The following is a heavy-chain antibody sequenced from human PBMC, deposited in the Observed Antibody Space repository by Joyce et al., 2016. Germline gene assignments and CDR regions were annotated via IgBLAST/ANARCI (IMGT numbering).Heavy chain of an antibody. Sequence: EVQLAESGGGLVQPGGSLRLSCAASGFTFSSYWMHWVRQAPGKGLVWVSRINRDGSGTIYADSVKGRFTISRDNAKNTLYLQMNSLRAEDTAVYYCARDTQLRGFDPWGQGTLVTVSS. CDR1: GFTFSSYW. CDR3: ARDTQLRGFDP. V-gene: IGHV3-74*01. D-gene: IGHD1-7*01. J-gene: IGHJ5*02. CDR2: INRDGSGT.